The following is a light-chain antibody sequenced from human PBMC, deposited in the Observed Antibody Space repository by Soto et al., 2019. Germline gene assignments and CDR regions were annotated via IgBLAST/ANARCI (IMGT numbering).Light chain of an antibody. CDR2: DAS. J-gene: IGKJ5*01. Sequence: EIVLTQSPATLSLSPGERATLSCRASQSVDSYLAWYQQKPGQAPRLLTFDASNRAAGIPGRFSGSGSGTDFTLTISGLEPEDFAIYYCQQRLNWPLTYGQGTRLEIK. CDR3: QQRLNWPLT. V-gene: IGKV3-11*01. CDR1: QSVDSY.